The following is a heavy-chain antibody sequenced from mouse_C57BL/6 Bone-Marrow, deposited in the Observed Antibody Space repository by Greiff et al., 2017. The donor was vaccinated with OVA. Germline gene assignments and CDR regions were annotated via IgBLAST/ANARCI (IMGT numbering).Heavy chain of an antibody. CDR2: IWSGGST. Sequence: VMLVESGPGLVQPSQSLSITCTVSGFSLTSYGVHWVRQSPGKGLEWLGVIWSGGSTDYNAAFISRLSISKDNSKSQVFFKMNSLQADDTAIYYCASYGGWFAYWGQGTLVTVSA. J-gene: IGHJ3*01. CDR3: ASYGGWFAY. D-gene: IGHD1-1*02. CDR1: GFSLTSYG. V-gene: IGHV2-2*01.